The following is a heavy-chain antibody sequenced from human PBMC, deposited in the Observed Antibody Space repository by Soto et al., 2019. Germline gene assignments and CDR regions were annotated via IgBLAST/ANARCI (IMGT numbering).Heavy chain of an antibody. CDR2: INAGNGNT. D-gene: IGHD2-15*01. Sequence: QVQLVQSGAEVKKPGASVKVSCKASGYTFTSYAMHWVRQAPGQRLEWMGWINAGNGNTKYSQKFQGSVTITRDTSASTAYMELSSLGSEDTAVYYWAREVDIVVVVADQYFQHWGQGTLVTVSS. V-gene: IGHV1-3*01. CDR1: GYTFTSYA. J-gene: IGHJ1*01. CDR3: AREVDIVVVVADQYFQH.